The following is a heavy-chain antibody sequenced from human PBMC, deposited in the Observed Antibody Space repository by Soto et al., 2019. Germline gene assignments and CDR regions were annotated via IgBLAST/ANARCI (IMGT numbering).Heavy chain of an antibody. Sequence: SETLSLTCAVSGYSISSSNWWGWIRQPPGKGLEWIGYIYYSGTTYYNPSLKSRVTMSVDTSKNQFSLKLTSVTAVDTAVYYFARREIQGPIDYWGQGTLVNVSS. V-gene: IGHV4-28*01. CDR2: IYYSGTT. CDR3: ARREIQGPIDY. CDR1: GYSISSSNW. J-gene: IGHJ4*02. D-gene: IGHD1-26*01.